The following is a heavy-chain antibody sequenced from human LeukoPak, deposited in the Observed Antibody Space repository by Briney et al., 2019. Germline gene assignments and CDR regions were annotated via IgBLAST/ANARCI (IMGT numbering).Heavy chain of an antibody. CDR2: IQYDGSNQ. V-gene: IGHV3-30*02. D-gene: IGHD1-7*01. CDR3: ARDLSRTGTKDY. CDR1: GFTFSSYG. J-gene: IGHJ4*02. Sequence: PGGSLRLSCAASGFTFSSYGMHWVRQAPGKGLEWVAYIQYDGSNQQYADSVKGRFTISRDNAKNSLYLQMNSLRAEDTAVYYCARDLSRTGTKDYWGQGTLVTVSS.